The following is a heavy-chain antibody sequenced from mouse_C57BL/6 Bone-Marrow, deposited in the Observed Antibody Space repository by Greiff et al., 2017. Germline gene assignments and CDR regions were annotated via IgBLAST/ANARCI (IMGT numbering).Heavy chain of an antibody. CDR2: ISYSGST. V-gene: IGHV3-1*01. CDR1: GYSITSGYD. Sequence: VQLKESGPGMVKPSQSLSLTCTVTGYSITSGYDWHWIRHFPGNKLEWMGYISYSGSTNYNPSLKSRISITHDTSKNHLFLKLNSVTTEDTATYYCARGGPYYAMDYWGQGTSVTVSS. D-gene: IGHD1-1*02. CDR3: ARGGPYYAMDY. J-gene: IGHJ4*01.